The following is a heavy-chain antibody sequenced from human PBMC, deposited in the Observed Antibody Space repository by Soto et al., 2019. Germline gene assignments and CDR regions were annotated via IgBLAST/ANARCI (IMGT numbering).Heavy chain of an antibody. J-gene: IGHJ4*02. CDR1: GFTLSSYA. D-gene: IGHD6-19*01. CDR2: ISKGGSNL. V-gene: IGHV3-30-3*01. Sequence: GGSLRLSCAASGFTLSSYAIHWVGQAPGKELEWVTVISKGGSNLYFADSVKGRFTISRDNSKNTLYLQMNSLRSEDTAVYYCAREVEYTSAFGISSSFDYWGQGTLGTVSS. CDR3: AREVEYTSAFGISSSFDY.